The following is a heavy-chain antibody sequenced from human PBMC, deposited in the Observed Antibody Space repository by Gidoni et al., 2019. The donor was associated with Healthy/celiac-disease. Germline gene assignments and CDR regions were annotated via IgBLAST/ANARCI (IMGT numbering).Heavy chain of an antibody. CDR1: GYTFTSYG. CDR3: ARDQAGEQQLVNWYFDL. CDR2: ISAYNGNT. Sequence: QVQLVQSGAEVKKPGASVKVSCKASGYTFTSYGISWVRQAPGQGLEWMGWISAYNGNTNYAQKLQGRVTMTTDTSTSTAYMELRSLRSDDTAVYYCARDQAGEQQLVNWYFDLWGRGTLVTVSS. V-gene: IGHV1-18*01. J-gene: IGHJ2*01. D-gene: IGHD6-13*01.